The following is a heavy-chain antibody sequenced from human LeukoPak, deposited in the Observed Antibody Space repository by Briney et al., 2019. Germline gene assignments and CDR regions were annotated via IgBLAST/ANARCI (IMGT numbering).Heavy chain of an antibody. CDR2: ISGSGGST. CDR3: AKDSRAAAGVYDAFDI. Sequence: GGTLRLSCVASGFTFSSYGMSWVRQAPGKGLEWVSAISGSGGSTYYADSVKGRFTISRDNSKNTLYLQMNSLRAEDTAVYYCAKDSRAAAGVYDAFDIWGQGTMVSVSS. CDR1: GFTFSSYG. V-gene: IGHV3-23*01. J-gene: IGHJ3*02. D-gene: IGHD6-13*01.